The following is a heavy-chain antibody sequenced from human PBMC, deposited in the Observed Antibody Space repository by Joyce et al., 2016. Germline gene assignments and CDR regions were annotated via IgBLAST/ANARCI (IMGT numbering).Heavy chain of an antibody. V-gene: IGHV3-23*01. CDR1: GFTFSCYA. CDR2: ISGTDGGT. Sequence: EVLLLESGGDLVQPGGSLRLSCAASGFTFSCYAMNWVRQAPGQGLEGVSTISGTDGGTYYADSVKGRFTISRDDSKNTMYLQMNSLRAEDSAVYHCAKLTAARGFDYWGQGTMVAVSS. J-gene: IGHJ4*02. CDR3: AKLTAARGFDY. D-gene: IGHD6-13*01.